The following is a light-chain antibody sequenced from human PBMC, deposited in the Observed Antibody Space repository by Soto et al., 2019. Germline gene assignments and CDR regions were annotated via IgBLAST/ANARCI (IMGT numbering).Light chain of an antibody. CDR2: GAS. CDR3: QQYGSSPLT. Sequence: EIVLTQSPGPLSVSPGERATLSCRASQSVDSNSLAWYQLKPGQAPRLLIFGASSRATGTPDRFSGSGSGTDFTLTISRLEPEDCSVYYCQQYGSSPLTFGGGTKVEIK. V-gene: IGKV3-20*01. J-gene: IGKJ4*01. CDR1: QSVDSNS.